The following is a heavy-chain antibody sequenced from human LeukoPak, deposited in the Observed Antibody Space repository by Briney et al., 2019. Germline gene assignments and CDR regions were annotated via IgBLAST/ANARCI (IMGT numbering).Heavy chain of an antibody. CDR1: GFTFSGYP. CDR2: IWYDGSNK. V-gene: IGHV3-33*01. CDR3: ARDRGYSYGSFDY. J-gene: IGHJ4*02. Sequence: GGSLRLSCAASGFTFSGYPIHWVRQAPGKGLEWVAVIWYDGSNKYYADSVKGRFTISRDNSKNTLYLQMNSLRAEDTAVYYCARDRGYSYGSFDYWGQGTLVTVSS. D-gene: IGHD5-18*01.